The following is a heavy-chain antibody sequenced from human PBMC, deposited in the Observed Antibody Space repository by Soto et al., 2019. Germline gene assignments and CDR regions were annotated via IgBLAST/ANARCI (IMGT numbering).Heavy chain of an antibody. D-gene: IGHD1-26*01. CDR3: ALGGVGTAV. Sequence: QVQLQASGPGLVKPSETLSLTCTVSGGSISSYYWSWIRQPPGKGLEWIGYIYYSGSTNYNPSLTSRVIISVDTSKNHFSLRLSSVPAADPAVYYCALGGVGTAVWGPGTTVTVSS. CDR1: GGSISSYY. V-gene: IGHV4-59*01. J-gene: IGHJ6*01. CDR2: IYYSGST.